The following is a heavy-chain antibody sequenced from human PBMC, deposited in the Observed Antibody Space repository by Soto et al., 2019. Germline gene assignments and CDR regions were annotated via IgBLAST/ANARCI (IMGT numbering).Heavy chain of an antibody. V-gene: IGHV4-39*01. CDR2: IYYSGST. Sequence: SETLSLTCTVSGGSISSSSYYWGWIRQPPGKGLEWIGSIYYSGSTYYNPSLKSRVTISVDTSKNQFSLKLSSVTAADTAVYYCARHVAWQQLVGSANWFDPWGQGTLVTVSS. D-gene: IGHD6-13*01. J-gene: IGHJ5*02. CDR3: ARHVAWQQLVGSANWFDP. CDR1: GGSISSSSYY.